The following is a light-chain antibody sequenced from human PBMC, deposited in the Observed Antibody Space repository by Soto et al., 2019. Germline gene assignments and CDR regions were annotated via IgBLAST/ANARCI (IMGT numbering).Light chain of an antibody. CDR1: SGHSSYA. Sequence: QLVLTQSPSASASLGASVKLTCTLSSGHSSYAIAWHQQQPEKGPRYLMKLNSDGSHSKGDGIPDRFSGSSSGAERYLTISGLQSEEEADYNFQTWGTGIHYVFGTGTKVTVL. J-gene: IGLJ1*01. CDR2: LNSDGSH. CDR3: QTWGTGIHYV. V-gene: IGLV4-69*01.